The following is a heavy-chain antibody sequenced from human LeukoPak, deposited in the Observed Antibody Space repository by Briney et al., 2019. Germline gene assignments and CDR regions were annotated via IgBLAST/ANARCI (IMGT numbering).Heavy chain of an antibody. CDR1: GFAFSNYG. CDR3: AKPSDEHFDY. Sequence: PGGSLRLSCVVSGFAFSNYGMHWVRQAPGKGLEWVALTSYDGSTKYYADSVKGRFTISKDNSRNTVYLHMNSLKVVDTATYYCAKPSDEHFDYWGQGTLVTVSS. CDR2: TSYDGSTK. J-gene: IGHJ4*02. V-gene: IGHV3-30*18.